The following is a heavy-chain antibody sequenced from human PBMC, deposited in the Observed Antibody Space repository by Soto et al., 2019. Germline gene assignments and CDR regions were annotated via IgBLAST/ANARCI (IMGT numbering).Heavy chain of an antibody. V-gene: IGHV3-7*03. CDR2: IKQDGREQ. D-gene: IGHD5-12*01. Sequence: QPGGSLRGSCEGFGITFSSLYMHWVRQAPGKGLEWVANIKQDGREQFYVDSVKGRFTISRDNAKNSVYLQMGSLRPEDTAVYYCAGSSGWIHSHWGRGTLVPVSS. CDR3: AGSSGWIHSH. CDR1: GITFSSLY. J-gene: IGHJ4*02.